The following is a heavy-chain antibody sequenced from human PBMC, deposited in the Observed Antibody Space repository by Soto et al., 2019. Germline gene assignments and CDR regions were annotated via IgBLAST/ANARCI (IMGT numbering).Heavy chain of an antibody. D-gene: IGHD5-12*01. Sequence: SETLSLTCAVSGGSISSSNWWSWVRQPPGKGLEWIGEIYHSGSTNYNPSLKSRVTISVDKSKNQFSLKLSSVTAADTAVYYCASSPQYSGYVLNWFDPCGQGTLVTVSS. V-gene: IGHV4-4*02. CDR1: GGSISSSNW. CDR2: IYHSGST. CDR3: ASSPQYSGYVLNWFDP. J-gene: IGHJ5*02.